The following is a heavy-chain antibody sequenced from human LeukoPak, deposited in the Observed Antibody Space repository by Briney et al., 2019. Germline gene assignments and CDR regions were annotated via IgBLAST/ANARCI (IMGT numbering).Heavy chain of an antibody. CDR2: IGSSSSYI. J-gene: IGHJ4*02. CDR1: GFTFSSYS. CDR3: ARDYDSSGYYSY. V-gene: IGHV3-21*01. Sequence: GGSLRLSCAASGFTFSSYSMNWVRQAPGKGLEWVSSIGSSSSYIYYADSVKGRFTISRDNAKNSLYLQMNSLRAEDTAVYYCARDYDSSGYYSYWGQGTLVTVSS. D-gene: IGHD3-22*01.